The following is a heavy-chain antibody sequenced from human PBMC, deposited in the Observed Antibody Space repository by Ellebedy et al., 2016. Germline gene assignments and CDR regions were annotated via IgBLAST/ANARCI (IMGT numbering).Heavy chain of an antibody. Sequence: ASVKVSCKASGGTFSSYAISWVRQAPGQGLEWMGIINPSGGSTSYAQKLQGRVTMTRDTSISTAYMELSRLRSDDTAVYYCARIDGNSSGWGQGTLVTVSS. CDR1: GGTFSSYA. CDR3: ARIDGNSSG. V-gene: IGHV1-46*04. J-gene: IGHJ4*02. D-gene: IGHD6-19*01. CDR2: INPSGGST.